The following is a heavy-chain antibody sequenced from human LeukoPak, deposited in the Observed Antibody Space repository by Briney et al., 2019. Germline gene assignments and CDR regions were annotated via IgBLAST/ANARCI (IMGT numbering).Heavy chain of an antibody. J-gene: IGHJ4*02. D-gene: IGHD6-6*01. V-gene: IGHV5-51*01. CDR2: IYPGDSDT. Sequence: GASLKISCKGSGSSFISYWSGWVRRMPGKGLEWMGIIYPGDSDTRYSPSFQGRVAISADKSISTAYLQWSSLKASDTAMYYCARLGGAAGGYGSSPHDYWGQGTRDTVSS. CDR3: ARLGGAAGGYGSSPHDY. CDR1: GSSFISYW.